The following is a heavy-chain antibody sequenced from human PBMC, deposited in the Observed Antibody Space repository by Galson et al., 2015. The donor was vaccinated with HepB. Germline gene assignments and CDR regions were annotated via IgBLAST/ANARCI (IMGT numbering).Heavy chain of an antibody. J-gene: IGHJ6*02. Sequence: SLRLSCAGSGFNFGSYFMNWVRQAPGKGLEWVAYISTRSTYIYYADSMKGRFTISRDDAKNSLYLQTNSLRADDTAVYYWARVYDGDDAGEDYGMDVWGPGATVTVSS. D-gene: IGHD4-17*01. V-gene: IGHV3-21*06. CDR3: ARVYDGDDAGEDYGMDV. CDR2: ISTRSTYI. CDR1: GFNFGSYF.